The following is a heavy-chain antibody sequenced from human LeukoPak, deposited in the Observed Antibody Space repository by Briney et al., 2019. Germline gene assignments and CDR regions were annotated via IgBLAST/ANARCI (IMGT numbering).Heavy chain of an antibody. J-gene: IGHJ4*02. CDR2: IYYSGST. V-gene: IGHV4-59*01. CDR1: GGSISSYY. D-gene: IGHD6-6*01. CDR3: ARVGSSSHFDY. Sequence: SETLSLTCTVSGGSISSYYWSWIRQPPGKGLEWIGYIYYSGSTNYNPSLKSRVTISVDTSKNQFSLKLSSMTAADTAVYYCARVGSSSHFDYWGQGTLVTVSS.